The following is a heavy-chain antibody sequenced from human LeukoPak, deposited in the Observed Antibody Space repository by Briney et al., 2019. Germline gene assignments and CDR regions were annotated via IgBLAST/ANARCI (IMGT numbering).Heavy chain of an antibody. D-gene: IGHD6-19*01. CDR2: IYHSGIT. CDR3: ASAVAGIRD. CDR1: GGPIDSFY. V-gene: IGHV4-59*01. Sequence: SETLSLTCSLSGGPIDSFYWTWIRQPPGKGLEWIGYIYHSGITNYNPSLKSRVTISIDKSKSRFSLKLSSVTAADTAVYYCASAVAGIRDWGQGTLVTVSS. J-gene: IGHJ4*02.